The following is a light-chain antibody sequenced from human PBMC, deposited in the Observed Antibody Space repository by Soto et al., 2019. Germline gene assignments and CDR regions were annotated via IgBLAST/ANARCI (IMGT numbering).Light chain of an antibody. CDR1: SSDVGGYNY. J-gene: IGLJ2*01. V-gene: IGLV2-14*01. CDR3: SSYTSSSTSVV. CDR2: DVS. Sequence: QSALTQPASVSGSPGQSITISCTGTSSDVGGYNYVSWYQQHPGKAPKLMIYDVSNRPSGVSDRFSGSKSGNTASLTISGLQAEDEAAYSCSSYTSSSTSVVFGGGTKLTVL.